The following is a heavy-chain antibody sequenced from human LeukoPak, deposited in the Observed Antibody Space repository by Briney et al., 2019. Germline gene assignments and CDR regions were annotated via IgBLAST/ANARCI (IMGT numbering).Heavy chain of an antibody. D-gene: IGHD3-10*01. V-gene: IGHV3-11*04. CDR3: ARDVDYYGSGSYYFAGYYFDY. CDR2: TSSSGSTI. CDR1: GFTFSDYY. J-gene: IGHJ4*02. Sequence: GGSLRLSCAASGFTFSDYYMSWIRQAPGKGLEWVSYTSSSGSTIYYADSVKGRFTISRDNAKNSLYLQMNSLRAEDTAVYYCARDVDYYGSGSYYFAGYYFDYWGQGTLVTVSS.